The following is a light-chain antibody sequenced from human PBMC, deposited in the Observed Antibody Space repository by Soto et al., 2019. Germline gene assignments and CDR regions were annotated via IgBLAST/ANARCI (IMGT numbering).Light chain of an antibody. Sequence: QSVLTQPPSASGTPGQRVTISCSGGYYNIGKNLVYWYQQRPGTAPELLIYKTSQRPSGVPDRFSASNSGNSASLAISGLRSQDEAEYYCAAWDDSLSACVFGGGTKVTAL. CDR1: YYNIGKNL. CDR2: KTS. J-gene: IGLJ3*02. V-gene: IGLV1-47*01. CDR3: AAWDDSLSACV.